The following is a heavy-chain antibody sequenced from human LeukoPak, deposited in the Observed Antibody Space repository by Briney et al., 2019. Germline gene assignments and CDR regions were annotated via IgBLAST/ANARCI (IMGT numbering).Heavy chain of an antibody. Sequence: PGGSLTLSCAASEFPDNNKYMRGVRQAPRKGLEWVSVIYGGDSTSLADPVKGRFTISRDNSKNMLYLQMNSLRADDTAVYYCARDRSDGNYYMVVWGKGTTVTVSS. V-gene: IGHV3-53*01. CDR1: EFPDNNKY. CDR2: IYGGDST. CDR3: ARDRSDGNYYMVV. J-gene: IGHJ6*03. D-gene: IGHD5-24*01.